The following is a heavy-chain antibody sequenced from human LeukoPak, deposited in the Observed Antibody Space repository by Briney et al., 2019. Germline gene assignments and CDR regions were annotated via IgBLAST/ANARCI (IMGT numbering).Heavy chain of an antibody. Sequence: GGSLRLSCAASGFTFSSYSMNRVRQAPGKGLEWVSYISSSSSTIYYADSVKGRFTISRDNAKNSLYLQMNSLRAEDTAVYYCARAPHPTIAVAGMVYWGQGTLVTVSS. J-gene: IGHJ4*02. CDR3: ARAPHPTIAVAGMVY. V-gene: IGHV3-48*04. CDR1: GFTFSSYS. CDR2: ISSSSSTI. D-gene: IGHD6-19*01.